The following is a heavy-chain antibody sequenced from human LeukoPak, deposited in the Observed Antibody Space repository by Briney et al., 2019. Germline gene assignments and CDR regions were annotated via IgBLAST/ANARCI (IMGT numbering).Heavy chain of an antibody. V-gene: IGHV3-66*02. CDR3: ARHNREPYYLDY. J-gene: IGHJ4*02. CDR2: IYSGGST. Sequence: PGGSLRLSCAASGFTVSSNYMSWVRQAPGKGLEWVSVIYSGGSTYYADSVKGRFTISRDNSKNTLYLQMNSLRAEDTAVYYCARHNREPYYLDYWGQGTLVTVSS. CDR1: GFTVSSNY. D-gene: IGHD1-14*01.